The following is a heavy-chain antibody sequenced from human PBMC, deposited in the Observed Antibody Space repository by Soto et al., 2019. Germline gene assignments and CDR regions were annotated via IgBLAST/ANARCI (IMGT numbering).Heavy chain of an antibody. CDR2: INPNTGVT. V-gene: IGHV1-2*04. CDR1: GYSFTDHY. J-gene: IGHJ6*02. CDR3: VMSTDHFRYGLDV. Sequence: QARLVQSGADVKKPGASVKVSCKASGYSFTDHYMHWVRQAPGQGLEWLGWINPNTGVTHFAQKFQCWVTTTRDTAINTVYMELTRLKMDDTAFYYWVMSTDHFRYGLDVWGQGTTVTVSS.